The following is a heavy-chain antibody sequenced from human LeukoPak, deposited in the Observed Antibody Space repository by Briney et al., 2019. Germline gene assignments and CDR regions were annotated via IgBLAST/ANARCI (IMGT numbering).Heavy chain of an antibody. D-gene: IGHD3-3*01. CDR1: GYTLTELS. CDR3: ATGNDFWSTRDHYYGMDV. V-gene: IGHV1-24*01. Sequence: GASVKVSCKVSGYTLTELSMHWVRQAPGKGLEWMGGFDPEDGETIYAQKFQGRVTMTEDTSTDTAYMELSSLRSEDTAVYYCATGNDFWSTRDHYYGMDVWGQGTTVTVSS. CDR2: FDPEDGET. J-gene: IGHJ6*02.